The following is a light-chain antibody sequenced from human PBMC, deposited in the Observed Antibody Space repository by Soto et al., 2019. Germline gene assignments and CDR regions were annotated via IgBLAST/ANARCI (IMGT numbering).Light chain of an antibody. CDR3: QQYGSSPPIT. CDR1: QSVSSSY. CDR2: GAS. Sequence: IVLTPSPGTLALFPGERATLSCRASQSVSSSYLAWYQQKPGQAPRLLIYGASSRATGILDRFSGSGSGTDFTLTISRLEPEDFAVYYCQQYGSSPPITFGQGTRLEIK. V-gene: IGKV3-20*01. J-gene: IGKJ5*01.